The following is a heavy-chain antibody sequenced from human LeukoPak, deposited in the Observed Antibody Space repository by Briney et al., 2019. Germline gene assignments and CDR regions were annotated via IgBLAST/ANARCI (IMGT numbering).Heavy chain of an antibody. CDR2: NSSRSTTI. Sequence: PGGSLRLSCTASGFDFRNSFMSWVRQAPGKGLEWISYNSSRSTTIYYADSVKGRFTISRDNGKNTVYLQMNNLRVDDTAVFYCGKGSLAVAATPPDFWGQGTMVTVSS. D-gene: IGHD6-19*01. CDR1: GFDFRNSF. CDR3: GKGSLAVAATPPDF. J-gene: IGHJ4*02. V-gene: IGHV3-11*01.